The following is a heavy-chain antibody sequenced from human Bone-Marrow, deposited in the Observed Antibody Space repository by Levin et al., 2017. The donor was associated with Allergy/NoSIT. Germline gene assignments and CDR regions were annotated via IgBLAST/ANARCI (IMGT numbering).Heavy chain of an antibody. CDR3: ARLHTRGSGWYSAY. CDR2: ISGSSTYV. V-gene: IGHV3-11*03. CDR1: GFTFSDYY. Sequence: AGGSLRLSCAASGFTFSDYYMTWIRQAPGKGLEWVSFISGSSTYVKHADSVRGRFTISRDNAKNSLYLQMTSLRAEDTAVYYCARLHTRGSGWYSAYWGQGTLVTVSS. D-gene: IGHD6-19*01. J-gene: IGHJ4*02.